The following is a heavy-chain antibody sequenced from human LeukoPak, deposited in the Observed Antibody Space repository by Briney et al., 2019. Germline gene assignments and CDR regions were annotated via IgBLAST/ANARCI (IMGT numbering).Heavy chain of an antibody. Sequence: PSETLSLTCTVSGGSISSSSYYWSWIRQPAGKGLEWIGRIYTSGSTNYNPSLKSRVTMSVDTSKNQFSLKLSSVTAADTAVYYCARDMSGSRQFDYWGQGTLVTVSS. V-gene: IGHV4-61*02. J-gene: IGHJ4*02. CDR3: ARDMSGSRQFDY. D-gene: IGHD1-26*01. CDR1: GGSISSSSYY. CDR2: IYTSGST.